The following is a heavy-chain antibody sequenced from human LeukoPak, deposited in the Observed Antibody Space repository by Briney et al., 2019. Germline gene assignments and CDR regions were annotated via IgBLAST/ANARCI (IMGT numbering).Heavy chain of an antibody. Sequence: GGSLRLSCAASGFTFSSYGMHRVRQAPGKGLEWVAVISYDGSNKYYADSVKGRFTISRDNSKNTLYLQMNSLRAEDTAVYYCAKETGESTLYYYYGMDVWGKGTTVTVSS. CDR1: GFTFSSYG. CDR2: ISYDGSNK. CDR3: AKETGESTLYYYYGMDV. D-gene: IGHD3-10*01. J-gene: IGHJ6*04. V-gene: IGHV3-30*18.